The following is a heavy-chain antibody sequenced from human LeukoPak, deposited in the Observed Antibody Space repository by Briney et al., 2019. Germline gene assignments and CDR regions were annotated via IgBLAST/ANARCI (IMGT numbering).Heavy chain of an antibody. CDR1: GFTFSDYY. V-gene: IGHV3-11*01. J-gene: IGHJ5*02. CDR2: ISSSGSTI. D-gene: IGHD2-15*01. Sequence: GGSLRLSCAASGFTFSDYYMSWIRQAPGKGLEWVSYISSSGSTIYYADSVKGRFTISRDNAKNSLYLQMNSLRAEDTAVYYCVTSKAAGPLDPWGQGTLVTVSS. CDR3: VTSKAAGPLDP.